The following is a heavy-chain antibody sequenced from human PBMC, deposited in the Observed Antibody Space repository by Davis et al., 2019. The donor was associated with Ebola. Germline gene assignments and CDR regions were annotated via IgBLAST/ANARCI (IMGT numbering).Heavy chain of an antibody. D-gene: IGHD2-21*01. CDR2: INLSSGST. V-gene: IGHV1-46*01. CDR3: TRDQFVVGASDAFDI. J-gene: IGHJ3*02. CDR1: GYTFTGYY. Sequence: AASVKVSCKASGYTFTGYYMHWLDQAPGKGLEWMGIINLSSGSTDYAQKFQGRVTMTRDTSTSTVYMELSSLRSEDTAVYYCTRDQFVVGASDAFDIWGQGTMVTVSS.